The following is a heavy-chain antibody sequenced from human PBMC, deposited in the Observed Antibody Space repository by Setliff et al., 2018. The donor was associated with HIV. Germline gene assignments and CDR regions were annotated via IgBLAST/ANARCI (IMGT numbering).Heavy chain of an antibody. CDR3: ARGVNTGGYHYYYYYMDV. Sequence: PSETLSLTCTVSGDSISSSSYYWGWVRQPPGKGLEWIGTMFYTGSAYYTPSLKSRVTISVDTSKNQFSLRLSSVTAADTAVYYCARGVNTGGYHYYYYYMDVWGKGTTVTVSS. CDR1: GDSISSSSYY. J-gene: IGHJ6*03. V-gene: IGHV4-39*01. CDR2: MFYTGSA. D-gene: IGHD2-2*01.